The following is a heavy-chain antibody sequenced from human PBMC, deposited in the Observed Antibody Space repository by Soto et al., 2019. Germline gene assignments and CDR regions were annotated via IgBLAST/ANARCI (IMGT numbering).Heavy chain of an antibody. Sequence: GGSLRLSCSASGFTFSSYGMHWVRQAPGKGLEWVAVISYDGSNKYYADSVKGRFTISRDNSKNTLYLQMNSLRAEDTAVYYCAKDRFTIFGAPAWFDPWGQGTLVTVSS. J-gene: IGHJ5*02. V-gene: IGHV3-30*18. CDR2: ISYDGSNK. D-gene: IGHD3-3*01. CDR1: GFTFSSYG. CDR3: AKDRFTIFGAPAWFDP.